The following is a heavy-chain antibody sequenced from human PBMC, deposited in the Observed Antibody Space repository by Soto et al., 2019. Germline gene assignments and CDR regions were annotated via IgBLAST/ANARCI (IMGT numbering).Heavy chain of an antibody. J-gene: IGHJ4*02. D-gene: IGHD6-6*01. CDR1: GFTFSDHG. CDR2: ISGSVGST. Sequence: EVQLLESGGGLVQPGGSLRLSCVGSGFTFSDHGMSWVRQAPGKGLEWVSAISGSVGSTFYADSVKGRFTISRDNSKTTLYLQMNSLRDEDTAVYYCAKDRTIAARNYDEWGQGVLVTVSS. V-gene: IGHV3-23*01. CDR3: AKDRTIAARNYDE.